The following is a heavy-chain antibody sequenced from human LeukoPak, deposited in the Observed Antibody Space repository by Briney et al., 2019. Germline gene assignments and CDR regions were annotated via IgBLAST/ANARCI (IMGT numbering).Heavy chain of an antibody. CDR2: IITIFGTA. J-gene: IGHJ5*02. D-gene: IGHD5-24*01. CDR1: GGTFSSYA. Sequence: SVKVSCKASGGTFSSYAISWVRQAPGQGLEWMGGIITIFGTANYAQKFQGRVTITTDESTSTAYMELSSLRSEDTAVYYCARDGYTRGSWFDPWGQGTLVTVSS. V-gene: IGHV1-69*05. CDR3: ARDGYTRGSWFDP.